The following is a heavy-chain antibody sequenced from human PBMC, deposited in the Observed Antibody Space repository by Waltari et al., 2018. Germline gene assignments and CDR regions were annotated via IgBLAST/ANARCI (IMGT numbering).Heavy chain of an antibody. CDR3: ARAREENYGLWSGYSLFFDH. CDR2: SGSCNNTR. V-gene: IGHV3-11*04. CDR1: GFSFSDYD. Sequence: QVQLVESGGGLVNPGGSLRLSCAAYGFSFSDYDMTWSRKVPGKGLEWIAVSGSCNNTRYDADSVMGRSTIPRDNAKNPLSLRRTSLRAEDMVVDFRARAREENYGLWSGYSLFFDHRGQGVLVTVSS. J-gene: IGHJ4*02. D-gene: IGHD3-3*01.